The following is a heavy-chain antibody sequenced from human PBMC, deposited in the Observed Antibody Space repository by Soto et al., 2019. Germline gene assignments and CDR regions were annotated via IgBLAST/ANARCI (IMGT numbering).Heavy chain of an antibody. CDR3: AGEYARNCFDP. V-gene: IGHV1-18*04. CDR2: ISAYNGNT. Sequence: ASVKVSCKASGYTFTSYGISWVRQAPGQGLEWMGWISAYNGNTNYAQKLQARVTMTKDTSTRTAYMELRSLRSEDTAVYYCAGEYARNCFDPWGQGTLVTVSP. CDR1: GYTFTSYG. J-gene: IGHJ5*02.